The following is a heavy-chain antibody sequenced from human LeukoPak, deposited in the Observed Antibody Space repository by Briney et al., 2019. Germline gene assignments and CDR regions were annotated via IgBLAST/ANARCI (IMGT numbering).Heavy chain of an antibody. J-gene: IGHJ6*02. D-gene: IGHD4-23*01. V-gene: IGHV3-73*01. Sequence: GGSLRLSCAASGFSFSTYSMNWVRQAPGKGLEWVGRIRSKANSYATAYAASVKGRFTISRDDSKNTAYLQMNSLKTEDTAVYYCTRRLGPDYGGKSYYYYYGMDVWGQGTTVTVSS. CDR3: TRRLGPDYGGKSYYYYYGMDV. CDR2: IRSKANSYAT. CDR1: GFSFSTYS.